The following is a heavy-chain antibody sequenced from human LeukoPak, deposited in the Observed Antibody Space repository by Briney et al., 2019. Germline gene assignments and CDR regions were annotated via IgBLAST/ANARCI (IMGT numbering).Heavy chain of an antibody. D-gene: IGHD4-17*01. V-gene: IGHV3-20*04. CDR3: AKVSATVTRRPDYMDV. Sequence: GGSLRLSCAASGFTFDDYGMSWVRQAPGKGLEWVSGINWNGGSTGYADSVKGRFTISRDNAKNSLYLQMNSLRAEDTALYYCAKVSATVTRRPDYMDVWGKGTTVTISS. J-gene: IGHJ6*03. CDR1: GFTFDDYG. CDR2: INWNGGST.